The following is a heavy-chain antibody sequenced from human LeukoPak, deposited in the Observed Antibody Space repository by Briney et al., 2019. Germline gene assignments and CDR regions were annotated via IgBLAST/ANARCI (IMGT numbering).Heavy chain of an antibody. J-gene: IGHJ4*02. CDR2: ISDDGNNA. Sequence: GGSLRLSCAASGFTFSTYTVHWVRQAPGKGLEWVAAISDDGNNAYYSDSAKGRLTISRDNSNNTLYLQMNSLGAEDTAVYFCAKQSNNHYYQKASDYWGQGTLVTVSS. D-gene: IGHD1-26*01. V-gene: IGHV3-30-3*01. CDR3: AKQSNNHYYQKASDY. CDR1: GFTFSTYT.